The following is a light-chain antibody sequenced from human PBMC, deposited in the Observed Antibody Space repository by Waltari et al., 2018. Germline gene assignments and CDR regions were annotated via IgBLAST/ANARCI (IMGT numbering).Light chain of an antibody. V-gene: IGKV3-15*01. CDR1: QSVNNN. CDR3: QQYNRWPPT. CDR2: GAS. J-gene: IGKJ3*01. Sequence: EVVMTHSPATLSVSRGERAILSCRASQSVNNNLAWYQRKPGQAPRLLIYGASTRATGIAARFSGSGSGTEFTLTISSLQSEDSAIYFCQQYNRWPPTFGPGTKVDIK.